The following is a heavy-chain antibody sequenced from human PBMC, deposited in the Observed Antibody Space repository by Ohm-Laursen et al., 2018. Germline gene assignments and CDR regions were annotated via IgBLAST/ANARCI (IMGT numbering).Heavy chain of an antibody. CDR1: GFTFTTYT. CDR2: INFSGRYI. CDR3: ARPYCGGNCSDPIDS. J-gene: IGHJ4*02. V-gene: IGHV3-21*01. Sequence: GSLRLSCSASGFTFTTYTMNWLRQAPGKGLEWVSSINFSGRYIYYADSVKGRFTISRDNAKKSLFLQMNSLRVEDTAVYYCARPYCGGNCSDPIDSWGQGTLVTVSS. D-gene: IGHD2-21*02.